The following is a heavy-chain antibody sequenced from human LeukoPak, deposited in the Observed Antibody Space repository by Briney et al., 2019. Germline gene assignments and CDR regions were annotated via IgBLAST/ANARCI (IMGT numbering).Heavy chain of an antibody. CDR1: GGSISSHY. J-gene: IGHJ3*02. CDR3: ATSHYYDSSGPDAFDI. Sequence: SETLSLTCTVSGGSISSHYWSWIRQPPGKGLEWIGYIYYSGSTNYNPSLKSRVTISVDTSKNQFSLKLSSVTAADTAVYYCATSHYYDSSGPDAFDIWGQGTMVTVSS. CDR2: IYYSGST. D-gene: IGHD3-22*01. V-gene: IGHV4-59*11.